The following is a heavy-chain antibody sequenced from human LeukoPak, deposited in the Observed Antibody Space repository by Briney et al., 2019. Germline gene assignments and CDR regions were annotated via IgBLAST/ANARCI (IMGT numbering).Heavy chain of an antibody. CDR3: ARGDCSSTSCYAAYYYYMDV. D-gene: IGHD2-2*01. J-gene: IGHJ6*03. CDR2: INPSGGST. V-gene: IGHV1-46*01. Sequence: SVKVSCKASGYTFTNYYIHWVRQAPGQGLEWMGIINPSGGSTSYAQKFQGRVTMTRDMSTSTVYMELSSLRSEDTAVYYCARGDCSSTSCYAAYYYYMDVWGKGTTVTVSS. CDR1: GYTFTNYY.